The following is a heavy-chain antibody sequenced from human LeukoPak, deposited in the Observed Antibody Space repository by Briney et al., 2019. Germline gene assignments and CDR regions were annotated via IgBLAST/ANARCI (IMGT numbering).Heavy chain of an antibody. J-gene: IGHJ4*02. Sequence: GASVKVSCKASGYTFTSYGISWVRQAPGQGLEWMGWISAYNGNTNYAQRLQGRVTMTTDTSTSTAYMELRSLGSDDTAVYYCARDTEYYYDSSGYPPFDYWGQGTLVTVSS. D-gene: IGHD3-22*01. CDR2: ISAYNGNT. CDR1: GYTFTSYG. V-gene: IGHV1-18*01. CDR3: ARDTEYYYDSSGYPPFDY.